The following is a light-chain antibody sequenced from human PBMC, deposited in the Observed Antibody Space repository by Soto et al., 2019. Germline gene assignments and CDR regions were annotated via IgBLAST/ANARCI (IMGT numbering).Light chain of an antibody. Sequence: DIQMTQSPSSLSASAGDRVTITCRASQSIATFLNWYQQKPGKAPKLLISAASRLQSGVPARFSGSGSGTDFTLTISSLQPEDFATYYCQQSYNTLWTFVQGTKV. CDR2: AAS. CDR1: QSIATF. J-gene: IGKJ1*01. CDR3: QQSYNTLWT. V-gene: IGKV1-39*01.